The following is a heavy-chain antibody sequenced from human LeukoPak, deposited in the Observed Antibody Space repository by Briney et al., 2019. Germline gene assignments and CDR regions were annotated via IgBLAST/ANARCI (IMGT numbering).Heavy chain of an antibody. J-gene: IGHJ4*02. CDR3: ARGYDFWSGYWSHSDY. V-gene: IGHV3-64*01. CDR2: ISSNGGST. CDR1: GFTFSSYA. D-gene: IGHD3-3*01. Sequence: PGGSLRLSCAASGFTFSSYAMHWVRQAPGKGLEYVSAISSNGGSTYYANSVKCRFTISRDNSKNTLYLQMGSLRAEDMAVYYCARGYDFWSGYWSHSDYWGQGTLVTVSS.